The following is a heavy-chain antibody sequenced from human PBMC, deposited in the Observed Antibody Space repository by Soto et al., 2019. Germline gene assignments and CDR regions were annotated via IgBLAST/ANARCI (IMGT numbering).Heavy chain of an antibody. J-gene: IGHJ6*02. CDR1: GGIFTNNA. D-gene: IGHD5-18*01. V-gene: IGHV1-69*01. CDR3: ATGGHNDGYNFYHGMDV. Sequence: QVQLVQSGAEVKKPGSSVKVSCKVSGGIFTNNAISWVRQAPGQGLKLLGGVIPLFDTAYYAQIFRGRLRIPADGATTPAYMELSGLKSANTAVYCCATGGHNDGYNFYHGMDVWGQGTTVT. CDR2: VIPLFDTA.